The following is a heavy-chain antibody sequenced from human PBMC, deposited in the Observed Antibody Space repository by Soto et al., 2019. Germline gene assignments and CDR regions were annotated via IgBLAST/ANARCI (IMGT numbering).Heavy chain of an antibody. CDR3: AKVRDSSDWAFDY. Sequence: QVRLVESGGGVVQPGGSLRLSCAASGFTFSHYGMHWVRQAPGKGLEWVAIIVYDGGNKSYADSVRGRFTISRDNSKSTMYLQISSLTPEDTAVYYCAKVRDSSDWAFDYWGQGTKVTVSS. CDR1: GFTFSHYG. J-gene: IGHJ4*02. D-gene: IGHD6-25*01. CDR2: IVYDGGNK. V-gene: IGHV3-30*18.